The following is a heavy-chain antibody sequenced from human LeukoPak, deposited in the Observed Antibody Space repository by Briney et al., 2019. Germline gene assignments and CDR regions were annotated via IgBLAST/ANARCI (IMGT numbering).Heavy chain of an antibody. CDR3: ASNTIFGVVIIARFNWFDP. Sequence: SETLSLTRTVSGGSTSSSSYYWGWVRQPPGKGLEWIGRIYYSGSTYYNPSLKSRVTISVDQHQNQFSLKLSSVTAAGTALLSWASNTIFGVVIIARFNWFDPWGQGTLVTVSS. CDR2: IYYSGST. CDR1: GGSTSSSSYY. D-gene: IGHD3-3*01. V-gene: IGHV4-39*07. J-gene: IGHJ5*02.